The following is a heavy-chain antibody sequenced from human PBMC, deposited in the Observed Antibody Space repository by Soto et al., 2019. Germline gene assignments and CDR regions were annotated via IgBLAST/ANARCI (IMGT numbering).Heavy chain of an antibody. CDR2: IWYDGSNK. Sequence: GGSLRLSCAASGFTFSSYGMHWVRQAPGKGLEWVAVIWYDGSNKYYADSVKGRFTISRDNSKNTLYLQMNSLRAEETAVYYCERDYYYYMDVWGKGTTATVSS. CDR3: ERDYYYYMDV. J-gene: IGHJ6*03. CDR1: GFTFSSYG. V-gene: IGHV3-33*01.